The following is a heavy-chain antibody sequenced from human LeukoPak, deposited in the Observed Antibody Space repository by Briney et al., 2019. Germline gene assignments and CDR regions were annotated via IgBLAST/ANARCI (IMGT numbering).Heavy chain of an antibody. V-gene: IGHV4-30-2*01. Sequence: SETLSLTCVVSGDSIDSGGFSWSWIRQAPGKGLEWIGEINHSGSTNYNPSLKSRVTISVDTSKNQFSLKLSSVTAADTAVYYCARDRTTMIVVVMSQTDAFDIWGQGTMVTVSS. J-gene: IGHJ3*02. CDR1: GDSIDSGGFS. CDR2: INHSGST. CDR3: ARDRTTMIVVVMSQTDAFDI. D-gene: IGHD3-22*01.